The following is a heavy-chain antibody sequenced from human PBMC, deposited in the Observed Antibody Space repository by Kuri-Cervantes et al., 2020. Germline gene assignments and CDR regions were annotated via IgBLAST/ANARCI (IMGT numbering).Heavy chain of an antibody. V-gene: IGHV4-4*01. Sequence: GSLRLSCAVSGGSISSSNWWSWVRQPPGKGLEWIGEIYHSGSTNYNPSLKSRVTISVDKSKNQFSLKLSSVTAADTALYFCARGRRGSSWRYFDYWGQGTLVTVSS. D-gene: IGHD6-13*01. CDR3: ARGRRGSSWRYFDY. J-gene: IGHJ4*02. CDR1: GGSISSSNW. CDR2: IYHSGST.